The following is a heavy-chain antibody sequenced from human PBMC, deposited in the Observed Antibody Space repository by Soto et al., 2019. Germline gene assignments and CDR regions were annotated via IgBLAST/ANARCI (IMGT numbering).Heavy chain of an antibody. CDR3: ATWHEREHAYDV. D-gene: IGHD1-1*01. CDR1: GLTISGKKY. V-gene: IGHV3-53*01. Sequence: DVQLVESGGGLIQPGASLRLSCAAFGLTISGKKYVAWVRQAPGKGLEWVSALYDVDGSFYADSVQGRFTTSSDSSKTTVYLQMNDLRPDDTAVYYYATWHEREHAYDVWGQGTTVTVSS. J-gene: IGHJ3*01. CDR2: LYDVDGS.